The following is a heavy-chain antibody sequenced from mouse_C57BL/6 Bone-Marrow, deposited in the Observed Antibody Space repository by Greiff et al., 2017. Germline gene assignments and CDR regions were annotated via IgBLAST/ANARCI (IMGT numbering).Heavy chain of an antibody. V-gene: IGHV1-59*01. CDR1: GYTFTSYW. D-gene: IGHD1-1*01. Sequence: QVQLQQPGAELVRPGTSVKLSCKASGYTFTSYWMHWVKQRPGQGLEWIGVIDPSDSYTNYNQKFKGKATLTVDKSSSTAYMLLSSLTSEDSAVYYCARRRLLRGGFAYWGQGTLVTVSA. CDR3: ARRRLLRGGFAY. J-gene: IGHJ3*01. CDR2: IDPSDSYT.